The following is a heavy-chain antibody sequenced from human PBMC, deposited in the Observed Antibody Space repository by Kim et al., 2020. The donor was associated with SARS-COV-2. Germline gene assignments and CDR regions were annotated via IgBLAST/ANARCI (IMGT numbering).Heavy chain of an antibody. CDR2: ISSSSSYI. J-gene: IGHJ4*02. CDR3: ARDRFIRSGWSEFDY. Sequence: GGSLRLSCAASGFTFSSYSMNWVRQAPGKGLEWVSSISSSSSYIYYADSVKGRFTISRDNAKNSLYLQMNSLRAEDTAVYYCARDRFIRSGWSEFDYWGQGTLVTVSS. D-gene: IGHD6-19*01. CDR1: GFTFSSYS. V-gene: IGHV3-21*01.